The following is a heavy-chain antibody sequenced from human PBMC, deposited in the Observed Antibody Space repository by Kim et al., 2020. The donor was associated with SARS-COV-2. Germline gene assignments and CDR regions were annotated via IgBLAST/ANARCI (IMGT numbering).Heavy chain of an antibody. V-gene: IGHV4-39*01. CDR2: VYYSVST. CDR3: ARNEMTGIGGRGWFDP. CDR1: GGSISRSNSH. D-gene: IGHD1-1*01. Sequence: SETLSLTCTVSGGSISRSNSHWGWIRQPPGKGLEWIGSVYYSVSTFYNPSLKSRVTISVDTSENQLSLKLTSVTAADTAVYYCARNEMTGIGGRGWFDPWGQGTLFTVSS. J-gene: IGHJ5*02.